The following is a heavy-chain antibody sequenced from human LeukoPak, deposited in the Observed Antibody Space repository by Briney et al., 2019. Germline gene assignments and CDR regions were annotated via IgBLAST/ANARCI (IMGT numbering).Heavy chain of an antibody. J-gene: IGHJ3*02. CDR2: INPRGDYT. CDR1: GYTFTSYY. V-gene: IGHV1-46*01. CDR3: ARSGYLVVTAYDAFDI. Sequence: ASVKVSCKPFGYTFTSYYIHWVRQAPGQGLEWMGIINPRGDYTTYAQNFQGRVTMTRDTSTSTIYMELNSLRSEDTAVYYCARSGYLVVTAYDAFDIWGQGTMVTVSS. D-gene: IGHD2-21*02.